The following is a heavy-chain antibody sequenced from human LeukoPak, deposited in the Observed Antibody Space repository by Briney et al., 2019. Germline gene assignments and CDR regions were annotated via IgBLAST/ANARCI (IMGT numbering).Heavy chain of an antibody. D-gene: IGHD2-2*01. J-gene: IGHJ4*02. CDR1: GFTFSHYD. CDR3: TTDIVLVPAATHGRQAIDY. Sequence: PGGSLRLSCAASGFTFSHYDMHWVRQAPGKGLEWVGRIKSKTDGGTTDYAAPVKGRFTISRDDSKNTLYLQMNSLKTEDTAIYYCTTDIVLVPAATHGRQAIDYWGQGTLVTVSS. CDR2: IKSKTDGGTT. V-gene: IGHV3-15*01.